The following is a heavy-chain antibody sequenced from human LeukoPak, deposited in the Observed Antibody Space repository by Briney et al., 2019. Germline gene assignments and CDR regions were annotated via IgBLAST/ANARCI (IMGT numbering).Heavy chain of an antibody. V-gene: IGHV3-48*04. CDR1: GFPFSSYN. Sequence: GGSLRLSCAASGFPFSSYNMNWARQPPGKGLGWISFISSSGNTIYYADSVEGRFTISRDNAQKSLFLQMNNLRAEDTAVYYCVREAVGARRDFDFWGQGTLVTVSS. J-gene: IGHJ4*02. D-gene: IGHD1-26*01. CDR3: VREAVGARRDFDF. CDR2: ISSSGNTI.